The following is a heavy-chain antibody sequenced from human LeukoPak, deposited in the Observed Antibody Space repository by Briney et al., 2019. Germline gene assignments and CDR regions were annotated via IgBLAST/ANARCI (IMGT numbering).Heavy chain of an antibody. Sequence: GESLRISCKGSGYSFTSYWIGWVRQMPGKGLESMGIIYPGDSDTRYSPSFQGQVTISADKSISTAYLQWSSLKASDTAMYYCARGENAVSYYFDYWGQGTLVTVSS. CDR3: ARGENAVSYYFDY. CDR1: GYSFTSYW. J-gene: IGHJ4*02. CDR2: IYPGDSDT. V-gene: IGHV5-51*01. D-gene: IGHD2-2*01.